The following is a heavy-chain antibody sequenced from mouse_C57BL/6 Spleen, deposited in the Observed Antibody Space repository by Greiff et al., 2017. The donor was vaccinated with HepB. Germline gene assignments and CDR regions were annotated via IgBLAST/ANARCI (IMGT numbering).Heavy chain of an antibody. CDR3: ARDRTVVAPFDY. J-gene: IGHJ2*01. D-gene: IGHD1-1*01. Sequence: EVHLVESGGGLVKPGGSLKLSCAASGFTFSSYAMSWVRQTPEKRLEWVATISDGGSYTYYPDNVKGRFTISRDNAKNNLYLQMSHLKSEDTAMYYCARDRTVVAPFDYWGQGTTLTVSS. CDR1: GFTFSSYA. CDR2: ISDGGSYT. V-gene: IGHV5-4*01.